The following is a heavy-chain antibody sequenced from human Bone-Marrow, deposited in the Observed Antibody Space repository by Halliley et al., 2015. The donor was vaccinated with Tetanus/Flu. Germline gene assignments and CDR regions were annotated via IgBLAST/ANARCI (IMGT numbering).Heavy chain of an antibody. Sequence: EWIGYIYYSGNPYYNPSLKSRVTMSVDTSKNQFSLNLNSVTAADTAVYYCVRDRVPNWGFDYWGQGTLVTVSS. CDR3: VRDRVPNWGFDY. J-gene: IGHJ4*02. V-gene: IGHV4-59*01. D-gene: IGHD7-27*01. CDR2: IYYSGNP.